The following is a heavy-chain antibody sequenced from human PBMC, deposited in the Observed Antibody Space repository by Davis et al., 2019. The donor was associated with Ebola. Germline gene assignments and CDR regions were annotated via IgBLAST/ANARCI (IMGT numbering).Heavy chain of an antibody. CDR2: ISGNMAEI. J-gene: IGHJ4*02. Sequence: PGGSLRLSCAASGFTFSNYAMNWVRQAPGKGLEWVSYISGNMAEIYYADSVKSRFTISRSNAKNSLYLQMNNLRDEDTAVYYCARDYNYSFDYWGQGALVTVSS. V-gene: IGHV3-48*02. CDR1: GFTFSNYA. D-gene: IGHD5-24*01. CDR3: ARDYNYSFDY.